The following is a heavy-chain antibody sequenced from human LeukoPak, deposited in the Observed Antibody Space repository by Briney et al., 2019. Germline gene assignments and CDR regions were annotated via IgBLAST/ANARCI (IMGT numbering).Heavy chain of an antibody. V-gene: IGHV3-64*02. J-gene: IGHJ4*02. Sequence: GGSLRLSCAASGFTFSTYSMHWVRQAPGKGLECVSAITSNGGSTYYVDSVKGRFTISRDNSKNTVYLQMGSLRAEDMAMYYCARGGQSTSCFDCWGQGTLVTVSS. CDR2: ITSNGGST. CDR1: GFTFSTYS. CDR3: ARGGQSTSCFDC. D-gene: IGHD2-2*01.